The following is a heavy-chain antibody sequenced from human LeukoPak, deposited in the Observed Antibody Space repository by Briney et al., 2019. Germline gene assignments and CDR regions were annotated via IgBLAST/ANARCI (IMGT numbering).Heavy chain of an antibody. CDR3: ARDSADYGDYDY. J-gene: IGHJ4*02. V-gene: IGHV1-46*01. D-gene: IGHD4-17*01. CDR1: GYTFSNYY. Sequence: GASVKVSCKASGYTFSNYYMHWVRQAPGQGLDWMGIINPSGGSTSYAQKFQGRVTMTRDTSTSTVYMELSSLRSEDTAVYYCARDSADYGDYDYWGQGTLVTVSS. CDR2: INPSGGST.